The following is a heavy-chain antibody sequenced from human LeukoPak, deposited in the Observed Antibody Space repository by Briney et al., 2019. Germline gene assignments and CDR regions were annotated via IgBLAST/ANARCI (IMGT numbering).Heavy chain of an antibody. J-gene: IGHJ4*02. V-gene: IGHV3-15*01. Sequence: GGSLRLSCAASGFTFSNAWMSWVRQAPGKGLEWVGRIKSKTDGGTTDYAAPVKGRFTISRDDSKNTLYLQMNSLKTEDTAVYYCTTDLFTAKKLPTYYYDSSGLEGGYYFDYWGQGTLVTVSS. CDR2: IKSKTDGGTT. CDR1: GFTFSNAW. CDR3: TTDLFTAKKLPTYYYDSSGLEGGYYFDY. D-gene: IGHD3-22*01.